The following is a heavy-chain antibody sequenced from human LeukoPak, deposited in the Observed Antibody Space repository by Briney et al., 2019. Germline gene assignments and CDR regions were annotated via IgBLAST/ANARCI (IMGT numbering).Heavy chain of an antibody. V-gene: IGHV3-73*01. Sequence: GGSLRLSCAASGFTFSASDMHWVRQASGKGLEWVGRIRKKANSYATAYAASVKDRFTISRDDSKNTAYLQMSSLKTEDTAVYYCTTVTASPYWGQGTLVTVSS. CDR1: GFTFSASD. J-gene: IGHJ4*02. D-gene: IGHD2-21*02. CDR2: IRKKANSYAT. CDR3: TTVTASPY.